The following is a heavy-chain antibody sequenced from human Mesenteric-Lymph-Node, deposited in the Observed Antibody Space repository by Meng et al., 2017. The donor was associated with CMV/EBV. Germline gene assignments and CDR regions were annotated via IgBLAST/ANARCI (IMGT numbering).Heavy chain of an antibody. Sequence: SETLSLTCTVSGAPINNITYYWGWIRQHPGKGLEWIGSIYYGGSTYCNPSLKSRVTIAVDTSKSQFSLKLSSVTAADTAVYYCASLYYYDSSGYYWGQGTLVTVSS. CDR2: IYYGGST. CDR3: ASLYYYDSSGYY. D-gene: IGHD3-22*01. V-gene: IGHV4-39*07. CDR1: GAPINNITYY. J-gene: IGHJ4*02.